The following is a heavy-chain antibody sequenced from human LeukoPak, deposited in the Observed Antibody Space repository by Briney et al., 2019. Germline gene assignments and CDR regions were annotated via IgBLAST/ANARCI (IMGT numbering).Heavy chain of an antibody. Sequence: SETLSLTCTVSGGSISSSSYYWSWIRQPPGKGLEWIGYIYYSGSTYYNPSLKSRVTISVDTSKNQFSLKLSSVTAADTAVYYCASIVVPAADFDYWGQGTLVTVSS. V-gene: IGHV4-30-4*01. CDR3: ASIVVPAADFDY. CDR2: IYYSGST. D-gene: IGHD2-2*01. J-gene: IGHJ4*02. CDR1: GGSISSSSYY.